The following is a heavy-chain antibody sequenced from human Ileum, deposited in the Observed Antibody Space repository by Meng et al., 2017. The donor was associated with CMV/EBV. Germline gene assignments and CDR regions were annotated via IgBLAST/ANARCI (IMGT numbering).Heavy chain of an antibody. V-gene: IGHV4-39*07. Sequence: QWQLQVPGPGPVQPAATLSLTCTASSARISSASNFCAWFRQRPAKRLEWIWSMYFSGSADYNPSLKIRVTISLHATQKHFSMRLTSVTAADSAVYICARDLTNKWIYYWGQGTLVTVSS. CDR3: ARDLTNKWIYY. CDR1: SARISSASNF. D-gene: IGHD5-12*01. CDR2: MYFSGSA. J-gene: IGHJ4*02.